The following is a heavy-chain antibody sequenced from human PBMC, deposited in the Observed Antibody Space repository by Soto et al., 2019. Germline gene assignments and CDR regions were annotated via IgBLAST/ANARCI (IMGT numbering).Heavy chain of an antibody. CDR1: GYTFTRYY. V-gene: IGHV1-46*03. J-gene: IGHJ4*02. D-gene: IGHD6-19*01. CDR2: INPSGGST. Sequence: GASVKVSCKASGYTFTRYYIHWVRQAPGQGLEWMGVINPSGGSTSYAQNFQGRVTMTKDTSTSTVYMELSSLRSEDTAMYSCATSVGIAVDSGGWWANYFDHWGQGTLVTVSS. CDR3: ATSVGIAVDSGGWWANYFDH.